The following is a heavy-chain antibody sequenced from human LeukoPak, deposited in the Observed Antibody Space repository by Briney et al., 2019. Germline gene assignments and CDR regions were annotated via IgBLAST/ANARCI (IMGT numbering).Heavy chain of an antibody. CDR3: ASPAPRIYSGSYRPPYGY. J-gene: IGHJ4*02. CDR2: IYYSGST. D-gene: IGHD1-26*01. V-gene: IGHV4-31*03. CDR1: GGSISSGGYY. Sequence: ASETLSLTCTVSGGSISSGGYYWSWIRQHPGKGLEWIGYIYYSGSTYYNPSLKSRVTISVDTSKNQFSLKLSSVTAADTAVYYCASPAPRIYSGSYRPPYGYWGQGTLVTVSS.